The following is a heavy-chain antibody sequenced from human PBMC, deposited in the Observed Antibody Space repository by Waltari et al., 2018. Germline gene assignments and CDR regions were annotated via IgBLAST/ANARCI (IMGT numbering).Heavy chain of an antibody. J-gene: IGHJ6*03. Sequence: QVQLQESGPGLVKPSETLSLTCTVSGGSISRYYWSWIRQPAGKGLEWIGRIYTSGSTNYNPSLKSRVTMSVDTSKNQFSLKLSSVTAADTAVYYCARDSPPIVGGPMDVWGKGTTVTISS. CDR3: ARDSPPIVGGPMDV. CDR2: IYTSGST. CDR1: GGSISRYY. V-gene: IGHV4-4*07. D-gene: IGHD1-26*01.